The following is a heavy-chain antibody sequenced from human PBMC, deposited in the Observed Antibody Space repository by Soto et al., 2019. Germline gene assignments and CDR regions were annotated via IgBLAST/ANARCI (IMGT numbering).Heavy chain of an antibody. Sequence: EVQLLESGGGLVQPGGSLRLSCAASGLTFSSYAMSWVRQAPGKGLEWVSAISGSGGSTYYADSVKGRFTISRDNSKNTLYLQMNSLRAEDTALYYCAKDNDSSGYYSFFDYWGQGTLVTVSS. D-gene: IGHD3-22*01. CDR1: GLTFSSYA. CDR3: AKDNDSSGYYSFFDY. J-gene: IGHJ4*02. V-gene: IGHV3-23*01. CDR2: ISGSGGST.